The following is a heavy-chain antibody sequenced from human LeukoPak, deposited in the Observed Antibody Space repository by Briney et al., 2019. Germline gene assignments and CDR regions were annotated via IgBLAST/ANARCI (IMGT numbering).Heavy chain of an antibody. D-gene: IGHD2-15*01. Sequence: GGSLRLSCAASGFTFGNYWMSWVRQAPGKGLEWVASIIPDGTTQYYVDSMKGRFTISRDNAKNSLYLQVNSLRVEDTAVYYCADVDANAWGQGTLVTVSS. CDR3: ADVDANA. CDR1: GFTFGNYW. J-gene: IGHJ5*02. CDR2: IIPDGTTQ. V-gene: IGHV3-7*01.